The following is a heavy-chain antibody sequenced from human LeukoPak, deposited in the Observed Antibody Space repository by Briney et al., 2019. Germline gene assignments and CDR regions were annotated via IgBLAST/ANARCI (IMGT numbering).Heavy chain of an antibody. D-gene: IGHD3-9*01. CDR1: GLSVTSNY. Sequence: GGSLRLSCAASGLSVTSNYMGWVRQAPGKGLEWVSYISSSGSTIYYADSVKGRFTISRDNAKNSLYLQMNSLRAEDTAVYYCASSTGYYKGGFDYWGQGTLVTVSS. CDR2: ISSSGSTI. CDR3: ASSTGYYKGGFDY. J-gene: IGHJ4*02. V-gene: IGHV3-11*01.